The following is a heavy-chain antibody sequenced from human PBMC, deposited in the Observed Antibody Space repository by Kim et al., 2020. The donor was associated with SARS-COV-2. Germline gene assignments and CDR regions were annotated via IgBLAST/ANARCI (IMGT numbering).Heavy chain of an antibody. CDR2: IWYDGSNK. CDR3: AREGSYGSERNWYFDL. CDR1: GFTFSSYG. D-gene: IGHD5-18*01. V-gene: IGHV3-33*01. J-gene: IGHJ2*01. Sequence: GGSLRLSCAASGFTFSSYGMHWVRQAPGKGLEWVAVIWYDGSNKYYADSVKGRFTISRDNSKNTLYLQMNSLRAEDTAVYYCAREGSYGSERNWYFDLWGRGTLVTVSS.